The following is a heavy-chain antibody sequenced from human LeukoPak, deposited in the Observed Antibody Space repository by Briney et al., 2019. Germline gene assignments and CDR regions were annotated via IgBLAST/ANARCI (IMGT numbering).Heavy chain of an antibody. Sequence: SVKVSCKASGGTFSSYAISWVRQAPGQGLEWMGGIIPILGTANYAQKFQGRVTITADESTSTAYMELSSLRSEDTAVYYCARGRGYSYGSPIDYWGQGTLVTVSS. D-gene: IGHD5-18*01. V-gene: IGHV1-69*13. CDR2: IIPILGTA. CDR3: ARGRGYSYGSPIDY. J-gene: IGHJ4*02. CDR1: GGTFSSYA.